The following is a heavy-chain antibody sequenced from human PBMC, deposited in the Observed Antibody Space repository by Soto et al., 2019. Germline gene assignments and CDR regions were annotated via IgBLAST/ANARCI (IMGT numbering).Heavy chain of an antibody. Sequence: FETLSPTCAVFWGSFSNYYWSWIRQPPGKGLEWIGEIHYNRNTNYNPSLKSRVTISMETSKTQFSLKLSSVTAADTAVYYCAKDRTRIVGATDFDYWGQGTLVTVSS. CDR1: WGSFSNYY. J-gene: IGHJ4*02. D-gene: IGHD1-26*01. CDR3: AKDRTRIVGATDFDY. V-gene: IGHV4-34*01. CDR2: IHYNRNT.